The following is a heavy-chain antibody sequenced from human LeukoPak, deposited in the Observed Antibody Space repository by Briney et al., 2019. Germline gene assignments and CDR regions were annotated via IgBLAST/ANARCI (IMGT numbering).Heavy chain of an antibody. CDR1: GGSISSYY. J-gene: IGHJ4*02. Sequence: KTSETLSLTCTVSGGSISSYYWSWIRQPPGKGLEWIGYIYYSGSTNYNPPLKSRVTISVETSKNQFSLKLSSVTAADTAVYYCARVTGYMIEDYFDYWGQGTLVTVSS. CDR3: ARVTGYMIEDYFDY. D-gene: IGHD3-22*01. CDR2: IYYSGST. V-gene: IGHV4-59*01.